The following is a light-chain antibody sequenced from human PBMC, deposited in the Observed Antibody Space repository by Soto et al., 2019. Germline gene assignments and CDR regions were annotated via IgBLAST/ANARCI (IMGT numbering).Light chain of an antibody. V-gene: IGKV1-39*01. Sequence: DIQTTRSPSSLSSSVGDRFTITCRASQSISSYLNWYQQKPGKAPKLLIYAASSLQSGVPSRFSGSGSGTDFTLTISSLQPEDFATYYCQQSYSTPWTFGQGTKVDIK. CDR2: AAS. CDR3: QQSYSTPWT. J-gene: IGKJ1*01. CDR1: QSISSY.